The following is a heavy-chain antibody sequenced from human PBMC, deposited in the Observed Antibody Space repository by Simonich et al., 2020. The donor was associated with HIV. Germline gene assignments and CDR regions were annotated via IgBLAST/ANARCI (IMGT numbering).Heavy chain of an antibody. Sequence: QVQLVQSGAEVKKPGASVKVSCKASGYTFTSYYMHWVRQAPGRGLEWVGMSNPSGGSTNYARKYQDRVTMTRDTSTSTVYMQLSSLRSEDTAVYYCASQEYYNWNDPYFDYWGQGTLVTVSS. CDR1: GYTFTSYY. V-gene: IGHV1-46*01. J-gene: IGHJ4*02. D-gene: IGHD1-20*01. CDR3: ASQEYYNWNDPYFDY. CDR2: SNPSGGST.